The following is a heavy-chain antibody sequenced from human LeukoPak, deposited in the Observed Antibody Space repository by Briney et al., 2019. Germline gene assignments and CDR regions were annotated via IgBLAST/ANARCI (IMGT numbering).Heavy chain of an antibody. D-gene: IGHD6-19*01. CDR3: AKPGGGYSSGWYPRVGWYFDL. CDR1: GFTFDDYA. V-gene: IGHV3-9*01. CDR2: ISWNSGSI. Sequence: PGGSLRLSCAASGFTFDDYAMHWVRQAPGKGLEWVSGISWNSGSIGYADSVKGRFTISRDNAKNSLYLQMNSLRAEDTALYYCAKPGGGYSSGWYPRVGWYFDLWGRGTLVTVSS. J-gene: IGHJ2*01.